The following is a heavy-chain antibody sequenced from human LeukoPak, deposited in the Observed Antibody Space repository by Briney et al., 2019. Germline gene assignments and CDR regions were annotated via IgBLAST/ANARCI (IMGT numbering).Heavy chain of an antibody. CDR2: ISGSGGST. V-gene: IGHV3-23*01. CDR3: AKKYLYWNEELDY. D-gene: IGHD1-1*01. J-gene: IGHJ4*02. CDR1: GFTFSSYA. Sequence: GGSLRLSCAAPGFTFSSYAMSWVRQAPGKGLEWVSAISGSGGSTYYADSVKGRFTISRDNSKNTLYLQMNSLRAEDTAVYYCAKKYLYWNEELDYWGQGTLVTVSS.